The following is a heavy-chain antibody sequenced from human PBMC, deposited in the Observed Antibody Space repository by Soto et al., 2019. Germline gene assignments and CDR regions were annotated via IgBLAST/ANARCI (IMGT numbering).Heavy chain of an antibody. J-gene: IGHJ4*02. CDR1: GYTLTELS. Sequence: QVQLVQSGAEVKKPGASVKVSCKVSGYTLTELSMHWVRQAPGKGHEWMGGFDPEDVETIYAQKFQGRVTMTEDTSTDTAYMEQSSRRYENTALYYCAALEPYDYSSGSLYYFYYWGQGQLVTVSS. D-gene: IGHD3-3*01. CDR3: AALEPYDYSSGSLYYFYY. V-gene: IGHV1-24*01. CDR2: FDPEDVET.